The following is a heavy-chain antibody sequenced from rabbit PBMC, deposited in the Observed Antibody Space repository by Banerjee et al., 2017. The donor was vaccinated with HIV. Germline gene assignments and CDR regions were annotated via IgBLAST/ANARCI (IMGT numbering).Heavy chain of an antibody. J-gene: IGHJ4*01. D-gene: IGHD4-1*01. CDR2: MYAGNNGDT. CDR1: GFSFSSSYW. CDR3: ARDLAGVIGWNFNF. V-gene: IGHV1S45*01. Sequence: QEQLEESGGDLVKPEGSLTLTCTASGFSFSSSYWICWVRQAPGKGLEWIACMYAGNNGDTRYASWAKGRFTISKTSSTTVTLQMTSLTAADTATYFCARDLAGVIGWNFNFWGPGTLVT.